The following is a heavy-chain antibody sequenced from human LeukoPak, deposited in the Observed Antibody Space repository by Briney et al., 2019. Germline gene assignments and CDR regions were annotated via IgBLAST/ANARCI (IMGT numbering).Heavy chain of an antibody. V-gene: IGHV1-18*01. D-gene: IGHD3-10*01. CDR2: ISAYNGNT. J-gene: IGHJ4*02. CDR1: GYTFTSYG. Sequence: GASVKVSCKASGYTFTSYGISWVRQAPGQGLEWMGWISAYNGNTNYAQKLQGRVTMTTDTSTSTAYMELSSLRSEDTAVYYCARSSNYYGSGSLMVTKSGEHDYWGQGTLVTVSS. CDR3: ARSSNYYGSGSLMVTKSGEHDY.